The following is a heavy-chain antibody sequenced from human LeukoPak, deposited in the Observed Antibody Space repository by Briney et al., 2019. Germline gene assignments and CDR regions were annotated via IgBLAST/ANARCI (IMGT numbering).Heavy chain of an antibody. CDR3: ARDPNRLADYGGDYFDH. Sequence: GGSLRLSCAASGFPLSSYSMHWVRQAPGNGLEWVAVISNDGSHKYYADSVKGRFIISRDNSKNTLSLQMNTLRPDDTAVFYCARDPNRLADYGGDYFDHWGQGTLVTVSS. CDR1: GFPLSSYS. V-gene: IGHV3-30*04. CDR2: ISNDGSHK. D-gene: IGHD4-23*01. J-gene: IGHJ4*02.